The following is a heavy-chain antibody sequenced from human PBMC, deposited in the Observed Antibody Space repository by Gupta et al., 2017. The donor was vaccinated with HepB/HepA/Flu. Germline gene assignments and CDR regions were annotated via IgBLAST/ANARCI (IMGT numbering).Heavy chain of an antibody. CDR1: GFTFSSYG. CDR2: IWYDGSNK. V-gene: IGHV3-33*01. Sequence: QVQLVESGGGVVQPGRSLRLSCAASGFTFSSYGMHWVRQAPGKGLEWVAVIWYDGSNKYYADSVKGRFTISRDNSKNTLYLQMNSLRAEDTAVYYCARGGPWLQYYYGMDVWGQGTTVTVSS. D-gene: IGHD5-24*01. CDR3: ARGGPWLQYYYGMDV. J-gene: IGHJ6*02.